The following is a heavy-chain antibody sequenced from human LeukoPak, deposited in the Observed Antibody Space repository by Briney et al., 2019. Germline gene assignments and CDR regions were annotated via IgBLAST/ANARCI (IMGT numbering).Heavy chain of an antibody. CDR1: GYTFTGYY. Sequence: ASVKVSCKASGYTFTGYYMYWVRQAPGQGLEWMGRINPNSGGTNYAQKFQGRVTMTRDTSISTAYMELSRLRSDDTAVYYCARDAVAYCGGDCYPESWGQGTLVTVSS. CDR2: INPNSGGT. CDR3: ARDAVAYCGGDCYPES. J-gene: IGHJ4*02. V-gene: IGHV1-2*06. D-gene: IGHD2-21*02.